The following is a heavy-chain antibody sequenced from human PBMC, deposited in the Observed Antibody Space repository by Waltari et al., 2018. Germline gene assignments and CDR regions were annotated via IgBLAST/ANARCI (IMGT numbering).Heavy chain of an antibody. D-gene: IGHD3-22*01. J-gene: IGHJ4*02. CDR3: ARASYDSSGYYRLDY. CDR2: IYYSGRT. CDR1: GGSISSYY. Sequence: QVQLQESGPGLVKPSETLSLTCTVSGGSISSYYWSWIRQPPGKGLEWIGYIYYSGRTNYNPSLKSRVTISVDRSKNQFSLKLSSVTAADTTVYYCARASYDSSGYYRLDYWGQGTLVTVSS. V-gene: IGHV4-59*08.